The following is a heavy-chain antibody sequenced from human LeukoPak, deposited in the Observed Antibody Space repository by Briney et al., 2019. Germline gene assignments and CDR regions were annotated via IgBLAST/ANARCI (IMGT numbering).Heavy chain of an antibody. D-gene: IGHD3-22*01. Sequence: GGSLRLSCAVSGITLSNYGMSWVRQAPGKGLEWVAGISGSGGGTNYADSVKGRLTISRDNPKNTLFLQMNNLGAEDTAVYFCAKRGVVIRVILVGFHKEAYYFDSWGQGALVTVSS. CDR2: ISGSGGGT. V-gene: IGHV3-23*01. CDR3: AKRGVVIRVILVGFHKEAYYFDS. CDR1: GITLSNYG. J-gene: IGHJ4*02.